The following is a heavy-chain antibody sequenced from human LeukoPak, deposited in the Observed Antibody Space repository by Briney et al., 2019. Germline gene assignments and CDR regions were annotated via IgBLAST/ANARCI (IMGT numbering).Heavy chain of an antibody. V-gene: IGHV3-66*01. CDR3: ARDRCSGGICPYYFDY. D-gene: IGHD2-15*01. J-gene: IGHJ4*02. CDR1: GFTVSSNY. CDR2: IYSGGST. Sequence: GGSLRLSCAASGFTVSSNYMSWVRQAPGKGLEWGSVIYSGGSTYYADSVKGRFNISRDNSKNTLYLQMNSLRAEVAAVYYCARDRCSGGICPYYFDYWGQGTLVTVSS.